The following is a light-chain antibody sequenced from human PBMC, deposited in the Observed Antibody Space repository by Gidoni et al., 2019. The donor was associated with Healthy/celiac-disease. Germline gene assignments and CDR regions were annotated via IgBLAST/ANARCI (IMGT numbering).Light chain of an antibody. J-gene: IGLJ3*02. V-gene: IGLV1-44*01. CDR2: SNT. CDR1: SSNIGSNT. Sequence: QSVLTQPPSASGTPRQRVTISCSGSSSNIGSNTVNWYQQLPGPAPKLLIYSNTQRPSGVPDRFSGSKSGTSASLAISGLQSEDEADYYCAAWDDSLNGWVFGGGTKLTVL. CDR3: AAWDDSLNGWV.